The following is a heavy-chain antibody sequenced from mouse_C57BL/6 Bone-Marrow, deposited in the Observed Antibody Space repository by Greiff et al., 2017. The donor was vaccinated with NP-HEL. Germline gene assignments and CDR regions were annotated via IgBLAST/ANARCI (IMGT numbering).Heavy chain of an antibody. CDR3: ARISFHYHASRYWYFDV. V-gene: IGHV14-3*01. J-gene: IGHJ1*03. Sequence: VQLKESVAELVRPGASVKLSCTASGFNIKNTYMHWVKQRPEQGLEWIGRIDPANGNTKYAPKFQGKATITADTSSNTAYLQLSSLTSEDTAIYSCARISFHYHASRYWYFDVWGTGTTVTVSS. CDR2: IDPANGNT. D-gene: IGHD1-1*01. CDR1: GFNIKNTY.